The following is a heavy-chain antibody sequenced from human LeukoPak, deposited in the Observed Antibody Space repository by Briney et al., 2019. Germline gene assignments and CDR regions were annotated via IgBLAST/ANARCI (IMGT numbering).Heavy chain of an antibody. D-gene: IGHD2-2*01. CDR3: AKGPRRVPAAPDY. CDR2: IRYDGSNK. J-gene: IGHJ4*02. Sequence: GGSLRLSCAASGLIVSSNHMNWVRQAPGKGLEWVAFIRYDGSNKYYADSVKGRFTISRDNSKNTLYLQMNSLRAEDTAVYYCAKGPRRVPAAPDYWGQGTLVTVSS. V-gene: IGHV3-30*02. CDR1: GLIVSSNH.